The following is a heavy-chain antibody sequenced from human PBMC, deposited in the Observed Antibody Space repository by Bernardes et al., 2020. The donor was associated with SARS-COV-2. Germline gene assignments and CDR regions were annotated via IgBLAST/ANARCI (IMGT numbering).Heavy chain of an antibody. CDR1: GGSISSSSYF. CDR3: RGDSDCTNGVCWNYYYGMDV. D-gene: IGHD2-8*01. Sequence: SETLSLTCSVSGGSISSSSYFWGWIRQPPGKGLEWIGSIYYRGSTYYNPSLKSRVTISVDTSKSQVSLKLSSVTAADTAVYYCRGDSDCTNGVCWNYYYGMDVWGQGTTVTVSS. CDR2: IYYRGST. V-gene: IGHV4-39*01. J-gene: IGHJ6*02.